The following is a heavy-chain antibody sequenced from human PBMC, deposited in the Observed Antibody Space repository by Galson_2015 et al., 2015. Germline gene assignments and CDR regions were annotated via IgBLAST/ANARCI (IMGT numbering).Heavy chain of an antibody. V-gene: IGHV3-33*01. CDR2: IWYDGSNT. D-gene: IGHD6-13*01. J-gene: IGHJ4*02. Sequence: SLRLSCAASGFTFRGYGMHWVRQAPGKGLAWVALIWYDGSNTYYADSVKGRFTISRDNSKNSLYLQMNSLRAEDTAVYYCARDSADGYTRRSIDYWGQGTLVTVSS. CDR1: GFTFRGYG. CDR3: ARDSADGYTRRSIDY.